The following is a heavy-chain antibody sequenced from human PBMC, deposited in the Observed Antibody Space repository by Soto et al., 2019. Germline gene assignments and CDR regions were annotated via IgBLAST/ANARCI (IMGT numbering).Heavy chain of an antibody. D-gene: IGHD2-15*01. CDR2: INPNSGGT. CDR3: ARDLGGRSPLNWFDP. V-gene: IGHV1-2*04. Sequence: ASVKVSCKASGYTFTGYYMHWLRQAPGQGLEWMGWINPNSGGTNYAQKFQGWVTMTRDTSISTAYMELSRLRSDDTAVYYCARDLGGRSPLNWFDPWGQGILVTVSS. J-gene: IGHJ5*02. CDR1: GYTFTGYY.